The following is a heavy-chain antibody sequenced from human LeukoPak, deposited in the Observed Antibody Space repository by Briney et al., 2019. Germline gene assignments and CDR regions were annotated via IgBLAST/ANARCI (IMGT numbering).Heavy chain of an antibody. CDR2: INPSGGST. CDR3: ARDYYDSSGYYHGGH. CDR1: GYSFTSYG. V-gene: IGHV1-46*01. D-gene: IGHD3-22*01. Sequence: GASVRVSCKASGYSFTSYGIHWVRQAPGQGLEWMGTINPSGGSTTYAQNFQGRVTMTGDTSTGAVYMELSSLRSEDTAVYYCARDYYDSSGYYHGGHWGQGTLVTVSS. J-gene: IGHJ4*02.